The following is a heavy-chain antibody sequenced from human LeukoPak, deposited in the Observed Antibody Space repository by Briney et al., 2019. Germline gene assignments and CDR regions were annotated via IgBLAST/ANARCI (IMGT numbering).Heavy chain of an antibody. V-gene: IGHV3-53*01. CDR3: ASDRQGT. J-gene: IGHJ4*01. CDR2: IYSGGAT. CDR1: GFTVSNNY. Sequence: GGSLRLSCAASGFTVSNNYMRWVRQAPGQGLEWVSSIYSGGATKYADSVKGRFTISRDNSKNTLYLQMNSLRPEDTAVYYCASDRQGTWGHGTLVTVSS.